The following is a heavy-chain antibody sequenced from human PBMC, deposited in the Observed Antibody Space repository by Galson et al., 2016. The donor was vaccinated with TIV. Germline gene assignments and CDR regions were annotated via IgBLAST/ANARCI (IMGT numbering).Heavy chain of an antibody. J-gene: IGHJ6*02. Sequence: SLRLSCAASGLSVNINYMTWVRQAPGKGLEWVSLISDGGNTYYSDSVKGRFTISRDKSKDTLYLQMNSLRVEDTAVYYCARDRIVDATYYYYYFGMDVWGQGTAVTVSS. CDR2: ISDGGNT. D-gene: IGHD1-26*01. V-gene: IGHV3-66*02. CDR1: GLSVNINY. CDR3: ARDRIVDATYYYYYFGMDV.